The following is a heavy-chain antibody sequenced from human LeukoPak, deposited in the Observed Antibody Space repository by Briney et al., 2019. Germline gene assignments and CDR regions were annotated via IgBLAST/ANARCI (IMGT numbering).Heavy chain of an antibody. CDR3: ARSWVAGYGTVLDY. J-gene: IGHJ4*02. V-gene: IGHV5-51*01. Sequence: GESLKISFKGSGFSFTNYWIGWVRQMPGKGLEWMGIIYPGDSDTRYSPSFQGQVTISADKSISTAYLQWSSLRASDTAMYYCARSWVAGYGTVLDYWGQGTLVTVSS. CDR1: GFSFTNYW. CDR2: IYPGDSDT. D-gene: IGHD6-19*01.